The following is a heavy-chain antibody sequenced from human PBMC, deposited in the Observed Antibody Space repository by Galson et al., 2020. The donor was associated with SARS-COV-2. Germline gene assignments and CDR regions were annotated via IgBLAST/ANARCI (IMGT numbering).Heavy chain of an antibody. J-gene: IGHJ5*02. Sequence: ASVKVSCKASGYTFTGYYMHWVRQAPGQGLEWMGWINPNSGGTNYAQKFQGRVTMTRDTSISTAYMELSRLRSDDTAVYYCARVPIWGNDFWSGYSGNWFDPWGQGTLVTVSS. D-gene: IGHD3-3*01. V-gene: IGHV1-2*02. CDR1: GYTFTGYY. CDR3: ARVPIWGNDFWSGYSGNWFDP. CDR2: INPNSGGT.